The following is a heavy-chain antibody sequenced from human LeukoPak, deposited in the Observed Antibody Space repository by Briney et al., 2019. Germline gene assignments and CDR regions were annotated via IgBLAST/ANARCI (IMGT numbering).Heavy chain of an antibody. Sequence: PSETLSLTCTVSGGSISSSYWNWIRQPPGKGLEWIGYIYYSGSTNYNPSLKSRVTISVDTSKNQFSLKLSSVTAADTAVYYCASARPLEGKYYFDYWGQGTLVTVSS. V-gene: IGHV4-59*08. CDR1: GGSISSSY. D-gene: IGHD3-10*01. CDR3: ASARPLEGKYYFDY. J-gene: IGHJ4*02. CDR2: IYYSGST.